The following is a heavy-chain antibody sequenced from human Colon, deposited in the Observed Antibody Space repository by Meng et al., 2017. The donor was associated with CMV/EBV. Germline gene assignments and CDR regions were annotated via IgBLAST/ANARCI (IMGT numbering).Heavy chain of an antibody. V-gene: IGHV4-34*01. CDR3: ASSHFDFWSNYAHPRGWALDV. D-gene: IGHD3-3*01. J-gene: IGHJ6*02. Sequence: GSLRLSCAVYGGSFSGYYWSWIRQPPGKGLEWIGEINHSGSTNYNPSLKSRVTISIETSKNQFSLNLSSVTAADTAVYYCASSHFDFWSNYAHPRGWALDVWGQGTTVTVSS. CDR1: GGSFSGYY. CDR2: INHSGST.